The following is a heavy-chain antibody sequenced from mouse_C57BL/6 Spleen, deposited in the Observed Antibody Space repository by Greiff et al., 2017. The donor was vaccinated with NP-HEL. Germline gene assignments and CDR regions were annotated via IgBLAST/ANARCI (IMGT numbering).Heavy chain of an antibody. CDR3: ARGQEGAMDY. V-gene: IGHV1-80*01. CDR1: GYAFSSYW. J-gene: IGHJ4*01. CDR2: IYPGDGDT. Sequence: QVQLQQSGAELVKPGASVKNSCKASGYAFSSYWMNWVKQRPGTGLEWIGQIYPGDGDTNYNGKFKGKATLTADKSSSTAYMQLSSLTSEDSAVYFCARGQEGAMDYWGQGTSVTVSS.